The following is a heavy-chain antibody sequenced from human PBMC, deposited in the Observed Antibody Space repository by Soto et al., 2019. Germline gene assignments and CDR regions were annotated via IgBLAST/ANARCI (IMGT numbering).Heavy chain of an antibody. CDR2: IYWNDDK. Sequence: QITLKESGPTLVKPTQALTLTCSFSGFSLSTGGRGVGWIRQPPGKALEWVALIYWNDDKRFSPSLRSRLTKTKDTSKNHVVLTMTNVDPVDTATYYCAHRGYGDYPRDNWFDPWGQGTLVTVSS. J-gene: IGHJ5*02. CDR1: GFSLSTGGRG. CDR3: AHRGYGDYPRDNWFDP. V-gene: IGHV2-5*01. D-gene: IGHD4-17*01.